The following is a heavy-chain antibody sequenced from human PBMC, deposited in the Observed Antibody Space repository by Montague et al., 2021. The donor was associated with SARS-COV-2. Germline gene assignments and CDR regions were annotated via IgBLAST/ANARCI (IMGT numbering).Heavy chain of an antibody. CDR2: INHRGNT. CDR1: GGSFSDYY. Sequence: SETLSLTCAVYGGSFSDYYWSWVRRPPGKGLEWIGDINHRGNTNVSPNLKSRVTISVDTSKNQFSLKLTSVTAADSAVYYCARGQSGSDSGGWVPVALFDFYHYMDIWGRGTTVAVSS. D-gene: IGHD6-25*01. J-gene: IGHJ6*03. V-gene: IGHV4-34*01. CDR3: ARGQSGSDSGGWVPVALFDFYHYMDI.